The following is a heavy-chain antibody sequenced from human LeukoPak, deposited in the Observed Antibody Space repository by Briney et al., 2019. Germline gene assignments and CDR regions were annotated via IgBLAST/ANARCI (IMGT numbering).Heavy chain of an antibody. CDR3: ARGVVTDDYYMDV. D-gene: IGHD2-21*02. CDR2: LYTNDNT. Sequence: SETLSLTCSVSGGSITSGRYYWTWIRQPAGKGLEWIGRLYTNDNTNYDPSLESRVSISVDTSKSQFYLQLASVTAADTAVYFCARGVVTDDYYMDVWGKGITVIVSS. CDR1: GGSITSGRYY. J-gene: IGHJ6*03. V-gene: IGHV4-61*02.